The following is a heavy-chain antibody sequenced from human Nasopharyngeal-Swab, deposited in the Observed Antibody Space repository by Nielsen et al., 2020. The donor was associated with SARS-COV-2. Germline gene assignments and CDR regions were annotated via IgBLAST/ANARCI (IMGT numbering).Heavy chain of an antibody. J-gene: IGHJ3*02. D-gene: IGHD1-26*01. CDR1: GGSISSGGYY. CDR2: IYYSGST. CDR3: ARDLREPTSGAFDI. Sequence: SETLSLTCTVSGGSISSGGYYWSWIRQHPGKGLEWIGYIYYSGSTYYNPSLKSRVTISVDTSKNQFSLKLSSVTAADTAVYYCARDLREPTSGAFDIWGQGTMVTVSS. V-gene: IGHV4-31*03.